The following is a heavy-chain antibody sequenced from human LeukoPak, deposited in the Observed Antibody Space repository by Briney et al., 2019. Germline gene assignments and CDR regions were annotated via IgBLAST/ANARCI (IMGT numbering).Heavy chain of an antibody. J-gene: IGHJ6*02. CDR1: GFSFTSYW. CDR3: ARYPMDV. Sequence: PGGSLRLSCAASGFSFTSYWMMWVRQAPGKGLEWVANIKQDGSEKYYVDSVKGRFSISRDNAKKSVYLQVNGLRDEDTAVYYCARYPMDVWGQGTTVTVSS. CDR2: IKQDGSEK. V-gene: IGHV3-7*01.